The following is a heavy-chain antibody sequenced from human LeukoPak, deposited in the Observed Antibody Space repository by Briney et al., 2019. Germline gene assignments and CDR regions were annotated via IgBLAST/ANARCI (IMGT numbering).Heavy chain of an antibody. CDR1: GFTPSLCG. V-gene: IGHV3-30*18. D-gene: IGHD2-15*01. CDR2: LSGDGKNH. Sequence: GGSLRDSCADSGFTPSLCGMHTGRQTAGKELERVTVLSGDGKNHYYADSVKGRFTISRDISKNTIYPQMNSLRAEDTAVYYCGKGSGGSWALVNWGQGTLVTVSS. J-gene: IGHJ4*02. CDR3: GKGSGGSWALVN.